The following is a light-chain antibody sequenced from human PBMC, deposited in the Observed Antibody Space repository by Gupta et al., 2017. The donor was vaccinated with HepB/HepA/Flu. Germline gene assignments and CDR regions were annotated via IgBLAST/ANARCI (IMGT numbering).Light chain of an antibody. J-gene: IGKJ1*01. V-gene: IGKV3-20*01. CDR3: QQDGNSPRT. Sequence: EVVLTQSPATLSLSPGERATLSCRASQNVLNNYLAWYQQKPGQAPKLLLYVASSRATGIPERFSGSGSGTEFTLTISRLNPEDSAVYYFQQDGNSPRTFGQGTKVEIK. CDR2: VAS. CDR1: QNVLNNY.